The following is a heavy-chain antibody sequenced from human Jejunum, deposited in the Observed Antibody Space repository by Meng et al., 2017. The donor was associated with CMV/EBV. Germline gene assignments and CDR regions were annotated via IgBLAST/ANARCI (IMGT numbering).Heavy chain of an antibody. J-gene: IGHJ4*02. CDR1: GFTFSNYP. CDR2: ISYDESDQ. D-gene: IGHD5-24*01. V-gene: IGHV3-30*01. CDR3: ARENDYNNYFDL. Sequence: SGFTFSNYPLHWVRQAPGKGLEWVAVISYDESDQYYADSVKGRFTISRDYSKNTLYLQMNSLSGDDTAVYYCARENDYNNYFDLWGQGTLVTVSS.